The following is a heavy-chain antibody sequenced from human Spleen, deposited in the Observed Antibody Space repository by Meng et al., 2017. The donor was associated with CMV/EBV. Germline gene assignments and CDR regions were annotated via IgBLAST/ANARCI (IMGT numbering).Heavy chain of an antibody. CDR2: MNPNSGNT. Sequence: ASVKVSCKASGYTFTNYDINWVRQATGQGLEWMGWMNPNSGNTGFAQKFQGRVTMTRNTPLSTVYMELSGLRSEDTAVYYCARSQRRGQYCSSTSCSYGMDVWGQGTTVAVSS. V-gene: IGHV1-8*01. J-gene: IGHJ6*02. CDR1: GYTFTNYD. D-gene: IGHD2-2*01. CDR3: ARSQRRGQYCSSTSCSYGMDV.